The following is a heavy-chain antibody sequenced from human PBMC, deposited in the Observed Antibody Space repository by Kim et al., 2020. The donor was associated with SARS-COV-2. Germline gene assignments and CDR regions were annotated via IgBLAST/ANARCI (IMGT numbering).Heavy chain of an antibody. CDR2: ISGGGGRI. J-gene: IGHJ4*02. CDR1: GFTVDDYA. CDR3: AKAKEHDSSGYLDQ. Sequence: GGSLRLSCAASGFTVDDYAMSWVRQAPGKGLEWVSSISGGGGRIVYADSVKGRFTISRDNAKNSLYLQMNSLRAEDTALYYCAKAKEHDSSGYLDQWGQGALPTVSA. D-gene: IGHD3-22*01. V-gene: IGHV3-9*01.